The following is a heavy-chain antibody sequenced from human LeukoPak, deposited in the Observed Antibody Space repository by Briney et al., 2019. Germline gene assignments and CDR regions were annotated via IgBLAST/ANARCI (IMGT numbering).Heavy chain of an antibody. V-gene: IGHV5-51*01. CDR2: IYPSDSDT. CDR1: GYSFTTSW. CDR3: ATTFGSSGWTFHC. J-gene: IGHJ4*02. Sequence: GESLKISCQGSGYSFTTSWIGWVRQMPGKGLEWMGIIYPSDSDTRYSPSFQGQTTISADKSISTTYLQWSSLKASDTAMYYCATTFGSSGWTFHCWGQGTLVTVSS. D-gene: IGHD6-19*01.